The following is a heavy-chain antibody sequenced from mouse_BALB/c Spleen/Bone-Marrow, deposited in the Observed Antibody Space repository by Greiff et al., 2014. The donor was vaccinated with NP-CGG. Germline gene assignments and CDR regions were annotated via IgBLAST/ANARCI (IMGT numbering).Heavy chain of an antibody. J-gene: IGHJ2*01. D-gene: IGHD2-1*01. CDR3: TRIGNYDFDY. CDR2: IRLKSNNYAT. V-gene: IGHV6-6*02. CDR1: GFTFSNYW. Sequence: VQLKESGGGLVQPGGSMKLSCVASGFTFSNYWMNWVRQSPEKGLEWVAEIRLKSNNYATHYAESVKGRFTISRDDSKSSVYLQMNNLRAEDTGIYYSTRIGNYDFDYWGQGTTLTVSS.